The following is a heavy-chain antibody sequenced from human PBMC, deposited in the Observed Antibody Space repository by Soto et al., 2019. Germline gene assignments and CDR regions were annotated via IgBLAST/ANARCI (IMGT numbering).Heavy chain of an antibody. J-gene: IGHJ4*02. CDR2: ISYAGNNN. Sequence: QVQLVESGGGVVQPGRSLRLSCAASGFIFSNYGMHWVRQAPGKGLEWVAVISYAGNNNYYADSVKGRFTISRDNSKNTLYLLMDSLRAGDTAMYYCARGGPGGQQLDYWGQGTLVTVSS. CDR3: ARGGPGGQQLDY. CDR1: GFIFSNYG. V-gene: IGHV3-30*03. D-gene: IGHD6-13*01.